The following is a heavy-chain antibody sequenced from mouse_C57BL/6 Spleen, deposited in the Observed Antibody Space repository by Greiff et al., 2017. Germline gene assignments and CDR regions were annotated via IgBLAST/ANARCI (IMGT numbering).Heavy chain of an antibody. D-gene: IGHD1-1*01. CDR2: IDPSDSYT. CDR1: GYTFTSYW. CDR3: ARVDYGSSYVGFAY. V-gene: IGHV1-59*01. J-gene: IGHJ3*01. Sequence: QVQLKQPGAELVRPGTSVKLSCKASGYTFTSYWMHWVKQRPGQGLEWIGVIDPSDSYTNYNQKFKGKATLTVDTSSRTAYMQLSSLTSEDSAVYCCARVDYGSSYVGFAYWGQGTLVTVSA.